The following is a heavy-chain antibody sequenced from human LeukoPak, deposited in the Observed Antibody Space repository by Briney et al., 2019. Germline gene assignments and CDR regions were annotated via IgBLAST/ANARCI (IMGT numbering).Heavy chain of an antibody. V-gene: IGHV1-69*05. CDR1: GGTFSSYA. D-gene: IGHD2-15*01. CDR3: AREKDCSGGSCYDYYYYYMDV. J-gene: IGHJ6*03. Sequence: SVKVSCKASGGTFSSYAISWVRQAPGQGLEWMGRIIPIFGTANYAQKFQGRVTITTDESTSTAYMELSSLSSEDTAVYYCAREKDCSGGSCYDYYYYYMDVWGKGTTVTVSS. CDR2: IIPIFGTA.